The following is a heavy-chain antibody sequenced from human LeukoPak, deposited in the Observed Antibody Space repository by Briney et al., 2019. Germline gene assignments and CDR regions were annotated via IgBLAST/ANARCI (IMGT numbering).Heavy chain of an antibody. J-gene: IGHJ6*03. CDR1: GFTFTSYG. CDR3: ARGIFGGYYYYMDV. V-gene: IGHV1-18*01. D-gene: IGHD2-15*01. CDR2: ISAYNGNT. Sequence: VASVKVSCKASGFTFTSYGISWVRQAPGQGLEWMGWISAYNGNTNYAQKLQGRVTMTTDTSTSTAYMELRSLRSDDTAVYYYARGIFGGYYYYMDVWGKGTTVTVSS.